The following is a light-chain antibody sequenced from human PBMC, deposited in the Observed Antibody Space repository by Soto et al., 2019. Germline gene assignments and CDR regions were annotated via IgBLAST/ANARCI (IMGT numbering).Light chain of an antibody. V-gene: IGKV1-6*01. Sequence: AIQMTQSPSSLPASVGDRVTITCQASQGIRNDLGWYQQKPGKAPNLLIYAASSLQSGVPSRFSGSGSGTDFTLTISSLQPEDFATYYCLQDYNYPRTFGQGTKVDIK. CDR1: QGIRND. J-gene: IGKJ1*01. CDR3: LQDYNYPRT. CDR2: AAS.